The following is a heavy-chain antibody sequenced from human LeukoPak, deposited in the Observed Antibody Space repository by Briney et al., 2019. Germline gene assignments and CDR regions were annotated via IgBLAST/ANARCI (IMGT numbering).Heavy chain of an antibody. CDR2: ISGGGGRT. J-gene: IGHJ4*02. D-gene: IGHD3-22*01. V-gene: IGHV3-43*02. CDR3: AKDWYYDSSGYTTN. Sequence: GGALRLSCAASGFTFDDYAMHWLRQAPGKGLEWVSLISGGGGRTYYADSVKGRFTISRDNRKTSLYLQMNSLRTEDTALYYCAKDWYYDSSGYTTNWGQGTLVTVSS. CDR1: GFTFDDYA.